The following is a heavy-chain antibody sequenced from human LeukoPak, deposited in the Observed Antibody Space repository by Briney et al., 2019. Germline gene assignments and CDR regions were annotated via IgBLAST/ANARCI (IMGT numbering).Heavy chain of an antibody. J-gene: IGHJ5*02. CDR2: IYYSGST. CDR3: AREASHDYSNIWFDP. D-gene: IGHD4-11*01. Sequence: SETLSLTCTVSGGSISSGGYHWSWIRQHPGKGLEWIGFIYYSGSTYYNPSLKSRVTISVDTSKNQFSLKLSSVTATDTAVYYCAREASHDYSNIWFDPWGQGTLVTVSS. CDR1: GGSISSGGYH. V-gene: IGHV4-31*03.